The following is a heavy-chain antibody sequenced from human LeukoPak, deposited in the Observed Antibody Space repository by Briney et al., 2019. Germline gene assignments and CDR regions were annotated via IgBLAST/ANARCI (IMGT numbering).Heavy chain of an antibody. CDR3: ARESLGGSYWGG. CDR2: IYHSGST. J-gene: IGHJ4*02. D-gene: IGHD1-26*01. V-gene: IGHV4-38-2*02. CDR1: GYSISSGYY. Sequence: PSETLSLTCTVSGYSISSGYYWGWIRQPPGKGLEWIGSIYHSGSTYYNPSLKSRVTISVDTSKNQFSLKLSSVTAADTAVYYCARESLGGSYWGGWGQGTLVTVSS.